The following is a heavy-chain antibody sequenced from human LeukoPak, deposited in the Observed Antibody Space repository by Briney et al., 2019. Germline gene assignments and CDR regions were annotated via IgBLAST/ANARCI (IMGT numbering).Heavy chain of an antibody. CDR3: ANKLGYCSSTSCYSWFDP. CDR1: GFAFSTYA. CDR2: ISRTGDST. D-gene: IGHD2-2*01. V-gene: IGHV3-23*01. J-gene: IGHJ5*02. Sequence: GGSLRLSCAASGFAFSTYAMIWVRQTPGKGLEWVSHISRTGDSTIYGDAVKGRFTISRDNSKNVLNLQMNSLRAEDTAVYYCANKLGYCSSTSCYSWFDPWGQGTLVTVSS.